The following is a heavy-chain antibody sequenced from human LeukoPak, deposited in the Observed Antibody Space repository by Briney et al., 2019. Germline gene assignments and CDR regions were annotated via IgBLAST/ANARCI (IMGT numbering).Heavy chain of an antibody. CDR3: ARDGPGIGVNFDY. Sequence: GGSLRPSCAASGFTFSSYAMTWVRQAPGKGLEWVSSISGDSRVTHYVDSVKGRFTISRDNSKNTLYLQMNSLRAEDTAVYYCARDGPGIGVNFDYWGQGTLVTVSS. V-gene: IGHV3-NL1*01. J-gene: IGHJ4*02. CDR1: GFTFSSYA. CDR2: ISGDSRVT. D-gene: IGHD1-26*01.